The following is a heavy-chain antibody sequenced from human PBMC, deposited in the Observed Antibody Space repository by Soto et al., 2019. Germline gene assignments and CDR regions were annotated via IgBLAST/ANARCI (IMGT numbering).Heavy chain of an antibody. CDR1: GYTFTNYW. J-gene: IGHJ6*02. CDR3: AASIFYYGMDV. V-gene: IGHV5-51*01. Sequence: PGESLKISCKGSGYTFTNYWIGWVRQMPGKGLEWMGVIYPGDSDTKYNPSFQGQVTISADKSITTTYLQWSSLKASDTAIYYCAASIFYYGMDVWGQGTTVTVSS. CDR2: IYPGDSDT.